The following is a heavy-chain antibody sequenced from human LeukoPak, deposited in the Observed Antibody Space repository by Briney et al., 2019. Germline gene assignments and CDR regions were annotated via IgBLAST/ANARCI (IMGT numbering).Heavy chain of an antibody. CDR2: ISPYNGNT. CDR3: ARAGRPVYYYYMDV. CDR1: GYTFTHYV. D-gene: IGHD6-6*01. Sequence: ASLKVSCKTSGYTFTHYVINWVRQAPGQGLEWMGRISPYNGNTKYAQKLQGRVTMTTDTSTSTAYMELRSLRSDDTAVYYCARAGRPVYYYYMDVWGKGTTVTVSS. J-gene: IGHJ6*03. V-gene: IGHV1-18*01.